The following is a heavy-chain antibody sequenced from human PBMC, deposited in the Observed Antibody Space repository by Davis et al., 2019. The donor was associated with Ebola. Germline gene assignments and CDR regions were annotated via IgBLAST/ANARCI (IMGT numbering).Heavy chain of an antibody. J-gene: IGHJ6*02. CDR1: GSTFSGSA. CDR2: IRSKANSYAT. D-gene: IGHD6-6*01. Sequence: GGSLRLSCAASGSTFSGSAMHWVRQASGKGLEWVGRIRSKANSYATAYAASVKGRFTISRDDSKNTAYLQMNSLKTEDTAVYYCTQTYSSSRHYYYGMDVWGQGTTVTVSS. CDR3: TQTYSSSRHYYYGMDV. V-gene: IGHV3-73*01.